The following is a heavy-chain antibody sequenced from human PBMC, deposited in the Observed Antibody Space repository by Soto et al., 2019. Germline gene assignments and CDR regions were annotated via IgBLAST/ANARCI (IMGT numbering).Heavy chain of an antibody. CDR1: GFTFSSYA. CDR3: AKSQDGQLWLIATLYY. Sequence: PGGSLRLSCAASGFTFSSYAMSWVRQAPGKGLEWVSAISGSGGSTYYADSVKGRFTISRDNSKNTLYLQMNSLRAEDTAVYYCAKSQDGQLWLIATLYYWGQGTLVTVSS. J-gene: IGHJ4*02. CDR2: ISGSGGST. D-gene: IGHD5-18*01. V-gene: IGHV3-23*01.